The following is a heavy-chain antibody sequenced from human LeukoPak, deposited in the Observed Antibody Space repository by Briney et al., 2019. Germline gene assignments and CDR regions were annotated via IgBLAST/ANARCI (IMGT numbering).Heavy chain of an antibody. Sequence: PSETLSLTCTVSGGSISSSSYYWGWIRQPPGKGLEWIGSIYYSGSTYYNPSLKSRVTISVDTSKNRFSLKLSSVTAADTAVYYCARTPTLRTYYYYMNVWGKGTTVTVSS. J-gene: IGHJ6*03. V-gene: IGHV4-39*01. CDR2: IYYSGST. D-gene: IGHD2-15*01. CDR3: ARTPTLRTYYYYMNV. CDR1: GGSISSSSYY.